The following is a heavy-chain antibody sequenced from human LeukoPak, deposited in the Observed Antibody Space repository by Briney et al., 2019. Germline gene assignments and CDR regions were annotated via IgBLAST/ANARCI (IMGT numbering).Heavy chain of an antibody. D-gene: IGHD3-22*01. CDR2: IKSKTDGGTT. J-gene: IGHJ4*02. CDR3: TTLTYYYDSSGYWGLIKSVSWFPDTDY. CDR1: GFTFSNAW. V-gene: IGHV3-15*01. Sequence: GGSLRLSCAASGFTFSNAWMSWVRQAPGKGLEWVGRIKSKTDGGTTDYAAPVKGRFTISRDDSKNTLYLQMNSLKTEDTAVYYCTTLTYYYDSSGYWGLIKSVSWFPDTDYWGQGTLVTVSS.